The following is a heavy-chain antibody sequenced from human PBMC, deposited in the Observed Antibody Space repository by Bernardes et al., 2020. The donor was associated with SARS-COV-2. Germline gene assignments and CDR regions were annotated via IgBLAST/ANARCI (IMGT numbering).Heavy chain of an antibody. CDR1: GFTFDDYA. J-gene: IGHJ4*02. CDR3: AKATGDGYGSGSYGSYHLDY. V-gene: IGHV3-9*01. CDR2: ISWNSGSI. Sequence: GGSLRLSCAASGFTFDDYAMHWVRQAPGKGLEWVSGISWNSGSIGYADSVKGRFTISRDNAKNSLYLQMNSLRAEDTALYYCAKATGDGYGSGSYGSYHLDYWGQGTLVTVSS. D-gene: IGHD3-10*01.